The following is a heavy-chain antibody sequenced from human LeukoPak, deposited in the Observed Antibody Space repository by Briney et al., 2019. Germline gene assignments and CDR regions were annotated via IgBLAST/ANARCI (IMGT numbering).Heavy chain of an antibody. CDR1: GFTVSSNY. V-gene: IGHV3-53*01. CDR3: ARDLDCGGDCNFRMDV. Sequence: GGSLRLSCAASGFTVSSNYMSWVRQTPGKGLEWVSVIYSSGRTYYADSVKGRFTISRDNSKNTLYLQMNSLRAEDTAVYYCARDLDCGGDCNFRMDVWGQGTTVTVSS. J-gene: IGHJ6*02. D-gene: IGHD2-21*02. CDR2: IYSSGRT.